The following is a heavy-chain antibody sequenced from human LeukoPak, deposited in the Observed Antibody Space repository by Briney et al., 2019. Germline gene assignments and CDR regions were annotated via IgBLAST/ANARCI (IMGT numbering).Heavy chain of an antibody. D-gene: IGHD1-1*01. J-gene: IGHJ4*02. CDR3: AREGTGTPGIYYFDY. CDR2: ISAYNGNT. CDR1: GYTFTSYG. V-gene: IGHV1-18*04. Sequence: GASVKVSCKASGYTFTSYGISWVRQAPGRGLEWMGWISAYNGNTNYAQKLQGRVTMTTDTSTSTAYMELRSLRSDDTAVYYCAREGTGTPGIYYFDYWGQGTLVTVSS.